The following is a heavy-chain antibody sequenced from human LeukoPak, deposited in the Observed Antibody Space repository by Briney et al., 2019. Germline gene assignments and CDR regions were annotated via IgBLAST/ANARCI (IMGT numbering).Heavy chain of an antibody. CDR1: GFTFSSYG. D-gene: IGHD5-12*01. CDR2: ISYDGSKK. Sequence: GGSLRLSCAVSGFTFSSYGMHWVRQAPGQGLEWVAVISYDGSKKYYADSVKGRFTISSDNSKNTLYLQMNSLRTEDTAVYFFSKDSGYDYVYSISPSQTFCDYWGQGTLVTVSS. V-gene: IGHV3-30*18. J-gene: IGHJ4*02. CDR3: SKDSGYDYVYSISPSQTFCDY.